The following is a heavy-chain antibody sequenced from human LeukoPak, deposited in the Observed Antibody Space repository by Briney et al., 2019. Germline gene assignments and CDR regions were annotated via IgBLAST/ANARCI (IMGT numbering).Heavy chain of an antibody. V-gene: IGHV1-8*01. CDR2: MNPNSGNT. J-gene: IGHJ6*02. D-gene: IGHD3-10*01. CDR3: ARGPTLVRGVIMPDSVGGMDV. CDR1: GFTFTSYD. Sequence: ASVKVSCKASGFTFTSYDINWVRQAPGQGLEWMGWMNPNSGNTRYAQKVQGRITMTRDTSISTAYMELSSLRSEDTAVYYCARGPTLVRGVIMPDSVGGMDVWGQGTTVTVSS.